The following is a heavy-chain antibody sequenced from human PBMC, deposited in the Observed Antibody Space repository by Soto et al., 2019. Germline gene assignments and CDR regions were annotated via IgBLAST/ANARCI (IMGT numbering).Heavy chain of an antibody. J-gene: IGHJ2*01. CDR1: GGTFSSYA. V-gene: IGHV1-69*12. CDR3: ARVVTVVKSFHYWYFDL. Sequence: QVQLVQSGAEVKKPGSSVKVSCKASGGTFSSYAISWVRQAPGQGLEWMGGIIPIFGTANCAQKFQGRVTITADESTSTAYMELSSLRSEDTAVYFCARVVTVVKSFHYWYFDLWGRGTLVTFSS. D-gene: IGHD2-15*01. CDR2: IIPIFGTA.